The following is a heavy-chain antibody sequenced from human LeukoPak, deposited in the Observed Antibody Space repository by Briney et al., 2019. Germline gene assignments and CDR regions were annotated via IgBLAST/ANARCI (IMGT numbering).Heavy chain of an antibody. CDR3: ARGDDSTGYHPYYWAY. J-gene: IGHJ4*02. V-gene: IGHV4-34*01. D-gene: IGHD3-22*01. CDR2: IDHSGRT. CDR1: GGSFSGYY. Sequence: SETLSLTCAVSGGSFSGYYWSWIRQPPGKGLEWMGEIDHSGRTNYNPSLKSRVTMSVDTSKNQFSLRLRSVTAADTAVYYCARGDDSTGYHPYYWAYWGQGTLVTVSS.